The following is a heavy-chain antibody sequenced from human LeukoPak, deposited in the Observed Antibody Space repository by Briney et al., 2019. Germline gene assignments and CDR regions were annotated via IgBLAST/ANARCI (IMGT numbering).Heavy chain of an antibody. V-gene: IGHV3-23*01. D-gene: IGHD6-13*01. CDR2: TSDRGDYT. Sequence: PGGSLRLSCAASGFTFTSYSMSWVRQAPGKGLEWVSGTSDRGDYTYYADSVKGRFTISRDNSKNTLYLQMNSLRAEDTAVYYCARDHSSSWPYYYYYYGMDVWGQGTTVTVSS. CDR1: GFTFTSYS. J-gene: IGHJ6*02. CDR3: ARDHSSSWPYYYYYYGMDV.